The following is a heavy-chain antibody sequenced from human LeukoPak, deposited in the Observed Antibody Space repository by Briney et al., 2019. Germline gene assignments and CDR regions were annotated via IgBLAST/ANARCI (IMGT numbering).Heavy chain of an antibody. Sequence: SETLSLTCAVYGRSFSGYYWSWIRQPPGVGLEWIGEINHSGSTNYNPSLRSRVTISVDTSNNQFSLKLSSVTAADTAVYYCARRVSTRYYMDVLGKGTTVTVSS. D-gene: IGHD4-11*01. V-gene: IGHV4-34*01. CDR3: ARRVSTRYYMDV. J-gene: IGHJ6*03. CDR2: INHSGST. CDR1: GRSFSGYY.